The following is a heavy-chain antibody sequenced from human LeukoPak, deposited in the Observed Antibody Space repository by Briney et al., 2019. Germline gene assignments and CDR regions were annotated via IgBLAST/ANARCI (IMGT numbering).Heavy chain of an antibody. Sequence: PGGSPRLSCAASGFTFSSYAMHWVRQAPGKGLEWVAVISYDGSNKYYADSVKGRFTISRDNSKNTLYLQMNSLRAEDTAVYYCARDPRYDSSGYYPPFEYWGQGTLVTVSS. J-gene: IGHJ4*02. CDR2: ISYDGSNK. V-gene: IGHV3-30-3*01. CDR3: ARDPRYDSSGYYPPFEY. D-gene: IGHD3-22*01. CDR1: GFTFSSYA.